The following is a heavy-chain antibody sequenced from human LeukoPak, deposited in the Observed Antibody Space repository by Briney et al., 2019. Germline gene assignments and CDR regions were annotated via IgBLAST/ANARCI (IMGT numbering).Heavy chain of an antibody. V-gene: IGHV3-43*01. CDR3: ATAPYSSGWFHYY. Sequence: GGSLRLSCAASGFTFDDYTMHWVRQAPGKGLEWVSLISWDGGSTYYADSVKGRFTISRDNSKNTLYLQMNSLRAEDTAVYYCATAPYSSGWFHYYWGQGTLVTVSS. CDR1: GFTFDDYT. CDR2: ISWDGGST. J-gene: IGHJ4*02. D-gene: IGHD6-19*01.